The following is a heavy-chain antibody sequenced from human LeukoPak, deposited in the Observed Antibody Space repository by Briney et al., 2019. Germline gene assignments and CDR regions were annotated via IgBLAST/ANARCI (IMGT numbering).Heavy chain of an antibody. J-gene: IGHJ5*02. CDR2: IYTSGST. Sequence: SETLSLTCTVSGGSISSYYWSWIRQPAGKGLEWIGRIYTSGSTNYNPSLKSRVTMSVDTSKNQFSLKLSSVTAADTAVYYCARGMGPFTMVRGVPNWFDPWGQGTLVTVSS. D-gene: IGHD3-10*01. CDR1: GGSISSYY. CDR3: ARGMGPFTMVRGVPNWFDP. V-gene: IGHV4-4*07.